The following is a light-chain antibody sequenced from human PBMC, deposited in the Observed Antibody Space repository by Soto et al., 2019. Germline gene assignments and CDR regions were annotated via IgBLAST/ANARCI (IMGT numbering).Light chain of an antibody. J-gene: IGKJ4*01. CDR3: QQRSNWPPFT. Sequence: EIVLTQSPATLSLSPGERATLSCRASQSIISYLAWYQQKPGQAPRLLIYDASNRATGIPARFSGSGSGTDSTLTISSLEPEAVAVYYCQQRSNWPPFTFGGGTKVEIK. V-gene: IGKV3-11*01. CDR1: QSIISY. CDR2: DAS.